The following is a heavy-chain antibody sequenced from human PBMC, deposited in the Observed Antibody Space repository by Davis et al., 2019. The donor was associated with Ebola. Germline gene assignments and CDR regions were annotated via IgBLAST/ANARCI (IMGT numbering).Heavy chain of an antibody. J-gene: IGHJ4*02. D-gene: IGHD3-22*01. CDR3: ARCYDSSGYYYRYYFDY. V-gene: IGHV3-53*05. Sequence: GGSLRLSCAASGFTVSSNYMSWVRQAPGKGLEWVSVIYSGGSTYYADSVKGRFTISRDNSKNTLYLRMNSLRAEDTAVYYCARCYDSSGYYYRYYFDYWGQGTLVTVSS. CDR1: GFTVSSNY. CDR2: IYSGGST.